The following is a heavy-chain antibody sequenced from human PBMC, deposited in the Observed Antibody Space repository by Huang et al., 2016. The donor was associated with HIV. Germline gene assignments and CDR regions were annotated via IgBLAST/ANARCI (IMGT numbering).Heavy chain of an antibody. CDR3: ARATSYYYDNDGYYFDY. D-gene: IGHD3-22*01. J-gene: IGHJ4*02. CDR2: GYYTWNT. CDR1: GGSISSHH. Sequence: QVQLQESGPGLVKPSETLSLTCTVSGGSISSHHGSWIRQHTGKGLYWVGDGYYTWNTNYNPSLNNRVTISLDTSNDQFALKLNSVTSADTAVYYCARATSYYYDNDGYYFDYWGQGILVTVSS. V-gene: IGHV4-59*11.